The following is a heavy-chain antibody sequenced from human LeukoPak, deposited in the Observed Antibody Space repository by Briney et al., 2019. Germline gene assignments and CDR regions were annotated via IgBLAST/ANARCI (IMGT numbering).Heavy chain of an antibody. CDR3: ARDMSGSYVGAWFDP. CDR1: GFTFSDYY. D-gene: IGHD1-26*01. J-gene: IGHJ5*02. V-gene: IGHV3-11*01. Sequence: PGGSLKLSCAASGFTFSDYYMSWIRQAPGKGLEGVSYISSSGSTIYYADSVKGRFTISRDNAKNSLYLQMNSLRAEDTAVYYCARDMSGSYVGAWFDPWGQGTLVTVSS. CDR2: ISSSGSTI.